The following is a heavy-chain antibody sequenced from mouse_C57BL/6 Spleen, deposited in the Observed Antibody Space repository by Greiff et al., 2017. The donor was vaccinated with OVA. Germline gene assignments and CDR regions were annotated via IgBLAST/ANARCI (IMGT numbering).Heavy chain of an antibody. J-gene: IGHJ1*03. CDR3: ARKGNYGSSWDWYFDV. CDR2: INPNYGTT. Sequence: VQLQQSGPELVKPGASVKISCKASGYSFTDYNMNWVKQSNGKSLEWIGVINPNYGTTSYNQKFKGKATLTVDQSSSTAYMQLNSLTSEDSAVYYCARKGNYGSSWDWYFDVWGTGTTVTVSS. CDR1: GYSFTDYN. V-gene: IGHV1-39*01. D-gene: IGHD1-1*01.